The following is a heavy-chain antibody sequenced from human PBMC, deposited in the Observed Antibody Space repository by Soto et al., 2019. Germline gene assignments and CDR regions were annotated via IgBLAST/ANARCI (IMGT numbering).Heavy chain of an antibody. Sequence: GGSLRLSCAASGFTFSSCAMHWVRQAPGKGLEWVAVISHDGSNKYYTDSVKGRFTISRDNSKNTLYLQMNSLRAEDTAVYYCARGADWFDSWGQGTLVTVSS. CDR3: ARGADWFDS. CDR2: ISHDGSNK. J-gene: IGHJ5*01. CDR1: GFTFSSCA. V-gene: IGHV3-30-3*01.